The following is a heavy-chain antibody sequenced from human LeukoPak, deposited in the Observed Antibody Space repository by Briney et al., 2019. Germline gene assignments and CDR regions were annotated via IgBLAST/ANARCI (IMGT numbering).Heavy chain of an antibody. CDR2: INSDGRST. Sequence: PGGSLRLSCAASGFTFSSYWMPWVRHAPGKGLVWVSRINSDGRSTSYADSVKGRFTISRDNAKNTLYLQMNSLRAEDTAVYYCARGDILTGYYAFDIWGQGTMVTVSS. D-gene: IGHD3-9*01. CDR1: GFTFSSYW. J-gene: IGHJ3*02. CDR3: ARGDILTGYYAFDI. V-gene: IGHV3-74*01.